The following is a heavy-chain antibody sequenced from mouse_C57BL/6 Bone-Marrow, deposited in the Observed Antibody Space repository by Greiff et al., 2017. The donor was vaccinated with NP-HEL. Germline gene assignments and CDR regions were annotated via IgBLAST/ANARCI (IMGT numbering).Heavy chain of an antibody. Sequence: QVQLQQPGAELVMPGASVKLSCKASGYTFTSYWMHWVKQRPGQGLEWIGEIDPSDSYTNYSQKFKGKSTLTVDKSSSTAYMQLSSLTSEDSAVYYCARRNRYYYGSSLYYFDYWGQGTTLTVSS. CDR2: IDPSDSYT. D-gene: IGHD1-1*01. CDR3: ARRNRYYYGSSLYYFDY. CDR1: GYTFTSYW. J-gene: IGHJ2*01. V-gene: IGHV1-69*01.